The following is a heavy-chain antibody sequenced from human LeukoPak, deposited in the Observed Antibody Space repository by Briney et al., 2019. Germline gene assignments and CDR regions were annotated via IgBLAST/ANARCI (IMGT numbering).Heavy chain of an antibody. CDR2: ISSSSSYT. J-gene: IGHJ4*02. D-gene: IGHD2-2*01. CDR3: ARDPYCSTTSCYFDY. Sequence: GGSLRLSCAASGFTFSDYYMSWIRQAPGKGLEWVSYISSSSSYTNYADSVKGRFTISRDNAKNSLYLQMNSLRAEDTAVYYYARDPYCSTTSCYFDYWGQGTLVTVSS. CDR1: GFTFSDYY. V-gene: IGHV3-11*06.